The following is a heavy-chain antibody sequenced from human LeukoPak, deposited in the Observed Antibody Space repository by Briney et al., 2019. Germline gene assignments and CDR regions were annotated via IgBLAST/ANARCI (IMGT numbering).Heavy chain of an antibody. J-gene: IGHJ4*02. Sequence: GGSLRLSCAASGFTFSSYGMHWVRQAPGKGLEWVAVISYDGSNKYYADSVKGRFTISRDNSKNTLYLQMNSLRAEDTAAYYCAKNGGWTTGWDFDYWGQGTLVTVSS. CDR2: ISYDGSNK. D-gene: IGHD6-19*01. V-gene: IGHV3-30*18. CDR1: GFTFSSYG. CDR3: AKNGGWTTGWDFDY.